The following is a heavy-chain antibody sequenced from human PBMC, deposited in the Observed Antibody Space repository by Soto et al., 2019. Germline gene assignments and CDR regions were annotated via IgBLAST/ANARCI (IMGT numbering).Heavy chain of an antibody. J-gene: IGHJ3*02. Sequence: SETLSLTCAVSGYSISSGNWWGWIRQPPGKGLEWIGYIYYSGSTYYNPSLKSRVTMSVDTSKNQFSLKLSSVTAVDTAVYYCARKNGVLDAFDIWGQGTMVTVSS. D-gene: IGHD4-17*01. CDR2: IYYSGST. CDR3: ARKNGVLDAFDI. CDR1: GYSISSGNW. V-gene: IGHV4-28*01.